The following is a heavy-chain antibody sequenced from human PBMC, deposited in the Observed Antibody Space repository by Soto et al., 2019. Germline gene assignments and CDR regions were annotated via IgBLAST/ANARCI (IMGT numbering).Heavy chain of an antibody. CDR1: GFTFSSYA. D-gene: IGHD2-21*01. CDR3: AVPYCGGDCYDY. Sequence: PGESLKISCAASGFTFSSYAMSWVRQAPGKGLEWVSAISGSGGSTYYADSVKGRFTISRDNSKNTLYLQMNSLRAEDTAVYYCAVPYCGGDCYDYWGQGTLVTVSS. CDR2: ISGSGGST. V-gene: IGHV3-23*01. J-gene: IGHJ4*02.